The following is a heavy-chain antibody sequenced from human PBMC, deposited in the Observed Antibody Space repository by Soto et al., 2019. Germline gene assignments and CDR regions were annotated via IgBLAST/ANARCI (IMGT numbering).Heavy chain of an antibody. CDR1: GFTFSSYA. V-gene: IGHV3-23*01. J-gene: IGHJ4*02. Sequence: GGSLRLSCAASGFTFSSYAMSWVRQAPGKGLEWVSAISDSGGSTYYADSVKGRFTISRDNSKNTLYLQMNSLRAEDSAANYCAKDPGSIVATIGGGYFDYWGQGTLVTVSS. CDR3: AKDPGSIVATIGGGYFDY. CDR2: ISDSGGST. D-gene: IGHD5-12*01.